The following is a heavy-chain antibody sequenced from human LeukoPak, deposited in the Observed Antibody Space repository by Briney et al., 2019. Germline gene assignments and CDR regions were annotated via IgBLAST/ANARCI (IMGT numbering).Heavy chain of an antibody. D-gene: IGHD2-21*01. V-gene: IGHV1-2*02. CDR3: ARDRYSLTLPDY. CDR1: GYTFTGYY. CDR2: INPNSGGT. J-gene: IGHJ4*02. Sequence: ASVKVSCKASGYTFTGYYMHWVRQAPGQGLEWMRWINPNSGGTNYAQKFRGRVTITRDTSISTAYMELSRLRSDDTAVYYCARDRYSLTLPDYWGQGTLVTVSS.